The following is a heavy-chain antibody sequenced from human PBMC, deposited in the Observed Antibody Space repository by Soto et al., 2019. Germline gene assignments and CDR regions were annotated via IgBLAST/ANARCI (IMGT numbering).Heavy chain of an antibody. CDR3: ARVHPMVRGVFDY. D-gene: IGHD3-10*01. CDR1: GGSISSGDYY. V-gene: IGHV4-30-4*01. CDR2: IYYSGST. J-gene: IGHJ4*02. Sequence: PSETLSLTCTVSGGSISSGDYYWSWIRQPPGKGLEWIGYIYYSGSTYYNPSLKSRVTISVDTSKNQFSLKLSSVTAADTAVYYCARVHPMVRGVFDYWGQGTLVTVSS.